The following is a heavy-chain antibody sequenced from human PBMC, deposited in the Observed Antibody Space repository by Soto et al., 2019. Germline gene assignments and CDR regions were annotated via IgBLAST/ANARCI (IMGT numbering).Heavy chain of an antibody. D-gene: IGHD5-18*01. Sequence: GGSLRLSCAASGFTFDDYAMHWVRQAPGKGLEWVSGISWNSGSIGYADSVKGRFTISRDNAKNSLYLQMNSLRAEDTALYYCAKDIDRSAMVRFNYMDVWGKGTTVTVSS. V-gene: IGHV3-9*01. J-gene: IGHJ6*03. CDR1: GFTFDDYA. CDR2: ISWNSGSI. CDR3: AKDIDRSAMVRFNYMDV.